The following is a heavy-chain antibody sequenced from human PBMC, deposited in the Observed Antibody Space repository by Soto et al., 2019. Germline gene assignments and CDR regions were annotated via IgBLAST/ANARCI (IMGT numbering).Heavy chain of an antibody. Sequence: LSLTCTVSGGSISSGGYYWSWIRQHPGKGLEWIGYIYYSGSTYYNPSLKSRVTISVDTSKNQFSLKLSSVTAADTAVYYCASYDILTGPLKKDAFDIWGQGTMVTVS. D-gene: IGHD3-9*01. CDR1: GGSISSGGYY. CDR2: IYYSGST. J-gene: IGHJ3*02. V-gene: IGHV4-31*03. CDR3: ASYDILTGPLKKDAFDI.